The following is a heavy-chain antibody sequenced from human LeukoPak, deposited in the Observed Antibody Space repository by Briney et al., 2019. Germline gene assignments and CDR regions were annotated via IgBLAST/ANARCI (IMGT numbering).Heavy chain of an antibody. D-gene: IGHD3-3*01. V-gene: IGHV3-48*01. CDR3: ARDLLIGGYYFTPYDY. CDR2: ISSSSSTI. CDR1: GFTFSSYS. J-gene: IGHJ4*02. Sequence: PGGSLRLSCAASGFTFSSYSTNWVRQAPGKGLEWVSYISSSSSTIYYADSVKGRFTISRDNAKNSLYLQMNSLRAEDTAVYYCARDLLIGGYYFTPYDYWGQGTLVTVSS.